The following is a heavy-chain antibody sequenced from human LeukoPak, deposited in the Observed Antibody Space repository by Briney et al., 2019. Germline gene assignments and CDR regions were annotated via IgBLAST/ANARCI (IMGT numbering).Heavy chain of an antibody. Sequence: SETLSLTCTVSGGSISSYYWSWIRQPPGKGLEWIGYIYYSGSTNYNPSLKSRVTISVDTSKNQFSLKLSSVTAADTAVYCCARTYGSGRIFDYWGRGTLVTVSS. V-gene: IGHV4-59*01. CDR2: IYYSGST. CDR1: GGSISSYY. J-gene: IGHJ4*02. CDR3: ARTYGSGRIFDY. D-gene: IGHD3-10*01.